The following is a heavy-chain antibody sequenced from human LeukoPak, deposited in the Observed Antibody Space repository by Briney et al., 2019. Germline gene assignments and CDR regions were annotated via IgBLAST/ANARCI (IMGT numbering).Heavy chain of an antibody. V-gene: IGHV3-7*05. D-gene: IGHD5-24*01. J-gene: IGHJ4*02. CDR1: GFTLSNYW. CDR2: IKEDGGAK. CDR3: ARDTGYNTFDY. Sequence: GVSLRLSCAASGFTLSNYWMSWVRQAPGKGLEWVANIKEDGGAKYYVDSVKGRFTISRDNAKNSQYLQMNSLRAEDTAVYYCARDTGYNTFDYWGQGTLVTVSS.